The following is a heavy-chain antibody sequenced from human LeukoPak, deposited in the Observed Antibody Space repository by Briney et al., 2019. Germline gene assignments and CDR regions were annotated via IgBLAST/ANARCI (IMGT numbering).Heavy chain of an antibody. J-gene: IGHJ5*01. CDR1: GFTFSDYY. CDR3: ARAAGWLDP. Sequence: GGSLRLSCAASGFTFSDYYMSWIRQAPGKGLEWISYISYNGRTIHYADSVKGRFIISRDNTKKSLYLQMNSLRVEDTAVYYCARAAGWLDPWGRGTLVTVPS. CDR2: ISYNGRTI. D-gene: IGHD6-13*01. V-gene: IGHV3-11*01.